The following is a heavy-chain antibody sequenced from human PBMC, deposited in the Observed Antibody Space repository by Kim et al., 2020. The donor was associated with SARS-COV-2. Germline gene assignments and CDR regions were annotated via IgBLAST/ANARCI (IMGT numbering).Heavy chain of an antibody. CDR3: ATRLGITMVRGRNWYFDL. CDR1: GYTLTELS. Sequence: ASVKVSCKVSGYTLTELSMHWVRQAPGKGLEWMGGFDPEDGETIYAQKFQGRVTMTEDTSTDTAYMELSSLRSEDTAVYYCATRLGITMVRGRNWYFDLWGRGTLVTVSS. J-gene: IGHJ2*01. CDR2: FDPEDGET. D-gene: IGHD3-10*01. V-gene: IGHV1-24*01.